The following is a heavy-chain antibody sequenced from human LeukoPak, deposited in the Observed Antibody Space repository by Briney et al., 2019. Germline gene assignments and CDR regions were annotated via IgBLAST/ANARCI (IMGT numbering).Heavy chain of an antibody. CDR2: IYYSGST. D-gene: IGHD1-7*01. Sequence: SQTLSLTCTVSGGSISSYYWSWIRQPPGKGLEWIGYIYYSGSTNYNPSLKSRVTISVDTSKNQFSLKLSSVTAADTAVYYCARDNWNYGSSMDVWGQGTTVTVSS. V-gene: IGHV4-59*01. CDR1: GGSISSYY. J-gene: IGHJ6*02. CDR3: ARDNWNYGSSMDV.